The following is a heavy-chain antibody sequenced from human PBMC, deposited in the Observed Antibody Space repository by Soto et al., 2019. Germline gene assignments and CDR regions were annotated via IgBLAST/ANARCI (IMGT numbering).Heavy chain of an antibody. CDR3: AKSGHKDIVLGNDY. V-gene: IGHV3-23*01. CDR1: GFTFSSYA. CDR2: ISGSGGST. J-gene: IGHJ4*02. D-gene: IGHD2-8*01. Sequence: GGSLRLSCAASGFTFSSYAMSWVRQAPGKGLEWVSAISGSGGSTYYADSVKGRFTISRDNSKNTLYLQMNSLRAEDTAVYYCAKSGHKDIVLGNDYWGQGTLVTVSS.